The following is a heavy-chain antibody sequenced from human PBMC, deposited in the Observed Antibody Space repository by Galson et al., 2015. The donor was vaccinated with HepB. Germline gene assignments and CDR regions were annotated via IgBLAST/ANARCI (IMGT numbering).Heavy chain of an antibody. CDR3: AKTRYDILTESDY. V-gene: IGHV3-23*01. CDR1: GFTFRNYA. J-gene: IGHJ4*02. Sequence: SLRLSCAASGFTFRNYAMTWVRQAPGKGLEWVSGISGSGGSTYYADSVRGRFTVSRDNSKNTLYLQVNSLRAEDTALYYCAKTRYDILTESDYWGQGTLVTVSS. CDR2: ISGSGGST. D-gene: IGHD3-9*01.